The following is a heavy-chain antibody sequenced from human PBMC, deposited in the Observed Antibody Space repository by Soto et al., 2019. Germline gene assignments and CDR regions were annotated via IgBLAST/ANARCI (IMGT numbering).Heavy chain of an antibody. Sequence: EVQLLESGGGLVQPGGSLRLSCAASGCTFSSYAMSWVRQAPGKGLEWVSAISGSGGSTYYADSVKGRFTISRDNSKNTLYLQMNSLRAEDTAVYYCAKDSTGTTQSYYFDYWGQGTLVTVSS. J-gene: IGHJ4*02. D-gene: IGHD1-7*01. CDR2: ISGSGGST. V-gene: IGHV3-23*01. CDR3: AKDSTGTTQSYYFDY. CDR1: GCTFSSYA.